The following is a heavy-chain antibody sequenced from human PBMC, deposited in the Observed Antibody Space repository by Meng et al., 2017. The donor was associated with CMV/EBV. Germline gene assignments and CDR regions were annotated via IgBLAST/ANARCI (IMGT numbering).Heavy chain of an antibody. D-gene: IGHD3-3*01. CDR1: GYTFTSYD. CDR2: MNPNSGNT. CDR3: AINYDFWSGGMGAFDI. Sequence: ASVKVSCKASGYTFTSYDINWVRQATGQGLEWMGWMNPNSGNTGYAQKFQGRVTMTRNTSISTAYMELSSLRSEDTAVYYCAINYDFWSGGMGAFDIWGQGTMVTVSS. V-gene: IGHV1-8*01. J-gene: IGHJ3*02.